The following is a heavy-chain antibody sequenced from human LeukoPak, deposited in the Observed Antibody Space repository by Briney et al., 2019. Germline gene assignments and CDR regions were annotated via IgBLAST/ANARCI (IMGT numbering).Heavy chain of an antibody. J-gene: IGHJ4*02. CDR3: AREGGDSSGYLFDY. D-gene: IGHD3-22*01. CDR1: GFTFDDYA. Sequence: GGSLRLSCAASGFTFDDYAMHWVRQAPGKGLEWVSGISWNSGSIGYADSVKGRFTISRDNAKNSLYLQMNSLRAEDTAVYYCAREGGDSSGYLFDYWGQGTLVTVSS. CDR2: ISWNSGSI. V-gene: IGHV3-9*01.